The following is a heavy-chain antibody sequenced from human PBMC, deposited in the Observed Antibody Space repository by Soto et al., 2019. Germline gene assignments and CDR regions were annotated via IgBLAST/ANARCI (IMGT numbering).Heavy chain of an antibody. Sequence: EVQLVESGGGLVQPGRSLRLSCAASGFTFDDYAMHWVRQAPGKGLEWVSGISWNSGSIGYADSVKGRFTISRDNAKNALYLQMNSLTAEDTALYYCAKGSEWELLRAFDIWGQGTMVTVS. CDR1: GFTFDDYA. J-gene: IGHJ3*02. CDR3: AKGSEWELLRAFDI. CDR2: ISWNSGSI. V-gene: IGHV3-9*01. D-gene: IGHD1-26*01.